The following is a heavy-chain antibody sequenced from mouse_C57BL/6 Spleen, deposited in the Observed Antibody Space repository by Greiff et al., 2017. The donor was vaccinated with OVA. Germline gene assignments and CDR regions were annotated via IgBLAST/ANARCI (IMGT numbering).Heavy chain of an antibody. CDR1: GYSIASGYY. CDR3: AREGWDGY. V-gene: IGHV3-6*01. CDR2: ISYDGSN. Sequence: EVKLMESGPGLVKPSQSLSLTCSVTGYSIASGYYWNWIRQFPGNKLEWMGYISYDGSNNYNPSLKNRISITRDTSKNQFFLKLNSVTTEDTATYYCAREGWDGYWGQGTTLTVSS. D-gene: IGHD4-1*01. J-gene: IGHJ2*01.